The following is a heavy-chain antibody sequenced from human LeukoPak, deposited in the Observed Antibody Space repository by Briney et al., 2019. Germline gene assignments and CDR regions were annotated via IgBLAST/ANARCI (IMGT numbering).Heavy chain of an antibody. V-gene: IGHV4-59*01. CDR3: ARARDRGFDY. CDR1: GGSISSYY. J-gene: IGHJ4*02. Sequence: SETLSLTCTVSGGSISSYYWSWIRQPPGKGLEWIGYIYYSGSTNYNPSLKSRVTISVDTSKNQFSLKLSSVTAADTAVYYCARARDRGFDYWGQGTLVTVSS. CDR2: IYYSGST. D-gene: IGHD3-10*01.